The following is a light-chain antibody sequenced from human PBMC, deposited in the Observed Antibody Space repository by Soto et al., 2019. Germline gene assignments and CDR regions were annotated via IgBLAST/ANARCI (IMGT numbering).Light chain of an antibody. Sequence: EIGFTQSPGTLSLSPGERATLSGMASQSVSSSYLAWYQQKPGQAPRLLIYDASNRATGIPARFSGSGSGTDFTLTISSLQSEDLGVYYCQQYNDCLSFGGATKV. CDR2: DAS. J-gene: IGKJ4*01. V-gene: IGKV3-20*01. CDR3: QQYNDCLS. CDR1: QSVSSSY.